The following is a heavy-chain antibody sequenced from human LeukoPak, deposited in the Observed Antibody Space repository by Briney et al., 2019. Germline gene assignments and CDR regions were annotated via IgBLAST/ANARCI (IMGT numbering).Heavy chain of an antibody. CDR1: GFTFSSYS. CDR2: ISSSSSTI. J-gene: IGHJ4*02. V-gene: IGHV3-48*04. Sequence: GGSLRLSCAASGFTFSSYSMNWVRQAPGKGLEWVSYISSSSSTIYYADSVKGRFIISRDNTKNSLYLQMSSLRAEDTAVYYCATDGDSFDYWGQGTLVTVSS. D-gene: IGHD3-3*01. CDR3: ATDGDSFDY.